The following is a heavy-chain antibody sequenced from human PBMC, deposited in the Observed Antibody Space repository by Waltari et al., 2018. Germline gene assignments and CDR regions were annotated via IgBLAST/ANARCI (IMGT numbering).Heavy chain of an antibody. CDR2: MQYRGST. CDR3: GRIAFGDDGGYFQH. J-gene: IGHJ1*01. D-gene: IGHD4-17*01. CDR1: GGSISTNYT. Sequence: QLQLQESGPGLVKPSETLSLTCTVPGGSISTNYTWGWIRQPPGKGLEWMGNMQYRGSTFYNPSLKSRVTISLDTSKNQFSLRLNSVGAADTAVYFCGRIAFGDDGGYFQHWGQGTLVTVSS. V-gene: IGHV4-39*01.